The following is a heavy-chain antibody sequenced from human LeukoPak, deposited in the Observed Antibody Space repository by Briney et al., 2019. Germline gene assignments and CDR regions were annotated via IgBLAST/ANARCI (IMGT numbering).Heavy chain of an antibody. CDR2: ISAYNGNT. Sequence: ASVKVSCKASGYTFTSYGISWVRQAPGQGLEWMGWISAYNGNTNYAQKLQGRVTMTTDTSTSTAYMELRSLRSDDTAVYYCARGSGDGYNNPPLYYYNYMDVWGKGTTVTVSS. CDR1: GYTFTSYG. V-gene: IGHV1-18*01. D-gene: IGHD5-24*01. CDR3: ARGSGDGYNNPPLYYYNYMDV. J-gene: IGHJ6*03.